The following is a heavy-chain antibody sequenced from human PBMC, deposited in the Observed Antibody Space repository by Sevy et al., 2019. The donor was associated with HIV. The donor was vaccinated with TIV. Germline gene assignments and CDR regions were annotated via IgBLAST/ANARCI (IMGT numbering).Heavy chain of an antibody. D-gene: IGHD3-3*01. CDR2: ISDGGAVI. CDR1: GFNFSSHK. V-gene: IGHV3-48*03. J-gene: IGHJ4*02. Sequence: GGSLRLSCAASGFNFSSHKMNWIRQASGKGLEWVAYISDGGAVIHYADSVKGRFTISRDNSKNSLYLQMNSLRADDTAVYYCAKEGAFWSGYYVDYWGQGTLVTVSS. CDR3: AKEGAFWSGYYVDY.